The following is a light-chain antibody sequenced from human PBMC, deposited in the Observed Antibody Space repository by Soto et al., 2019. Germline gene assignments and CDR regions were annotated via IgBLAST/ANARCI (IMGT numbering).Light chain of an antibody. J-gene: IGKJ1*01. CDR2: GAS. CDR3: QQYGRSPRT. CDR1: QSVSSNY. Sequence: IVLTQAPGTLSLSPGDRATLSCRASQSVSSNYLAWYQQKHGQAPRLLIYGASSRATGIPDRFSGSGSGTDFTLTISRLEPEDFAVYYCQQYGRSPRTFGQGTKVDIK. V-gene: IGKV3-20*01.